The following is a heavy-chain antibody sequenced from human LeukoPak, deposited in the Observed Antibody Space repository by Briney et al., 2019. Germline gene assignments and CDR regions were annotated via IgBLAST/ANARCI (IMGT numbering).Heavy chain of an antibody. CDR1: GGTFRSYA. Sequence: ASVKVSCKASGGTFRSYAINWVRLAPGKGIEWMGGIIPMVNTPKYAQKFQGRVTITADESTSTGYMEVSSLRSEDTAVYYCAIFQGTYGDNDNDYWGQGTLVTVSS. V-gene: IGHV1-69*01. D-gene: IGHD4-17*01. CDR2: IIPMVNTP. J-gene: IGHJ4*02. CDR3: AIFQGTYGDNDNDY.